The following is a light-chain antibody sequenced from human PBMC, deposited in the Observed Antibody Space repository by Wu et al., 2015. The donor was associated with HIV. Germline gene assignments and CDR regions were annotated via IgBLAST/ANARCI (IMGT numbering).Light chain of an antibody. CDR1: RSVSGA. V-gene: IGKV3-20*01. J-gene: IGKJ1*01. CDR3: QQYGSSPRT. CDR2: DAS. Sequence: EIVLTQSPATLSFSPGETATLSCRASRSVSGALAWYQQKPGQPPRLLIYDASNRATGIPARFSGSGFATDYTLTISRLEPEDFAVYYCQQYGSSPRTFGQGTKVEIK.